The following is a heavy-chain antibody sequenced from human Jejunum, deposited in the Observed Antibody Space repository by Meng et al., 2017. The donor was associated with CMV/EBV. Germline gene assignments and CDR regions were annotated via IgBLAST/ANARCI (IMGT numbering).Heavy chain of an antibody. V-gene: IGHV1-69*05. J-gene: IGHJ4*02. D-gene: IGHD1-26*01. CDR3: ARGFRSYVDYFDY. CDR1: GGTYSSYA. CDR2: IIPIFGTA. Sequence: KALGGTYSSYAIGWVRQAPGQGLEWMGGIIPIFGTANYAQKFQGRVTITTDESTSTAYMELSSLRSEDTAVYYCARGFRSYVDYFDYWGQGTLVTVSS.